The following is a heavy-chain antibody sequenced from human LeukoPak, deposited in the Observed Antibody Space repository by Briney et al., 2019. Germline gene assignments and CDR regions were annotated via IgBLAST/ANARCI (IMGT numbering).Heavy chain of an antibody. D-gene: IGHD3-10*01. Sequence: PSETLSLTCTVSGGSISSGDYYWSWIRQPPGKGLEWIGYIYYSGSTYYNPSLKSRVTISVDTSKNQFSLKLSSVTAADTAVYYCARTYYGSGSYYSHWGQGTLDTVSS. CDR3: ARTYYGSGSYYSH. CDR2: IYYSGST. V-gene: IGHV4-30-4*01. CDR1: GGSISSGDYY. J-gene: IGHJ4*02.